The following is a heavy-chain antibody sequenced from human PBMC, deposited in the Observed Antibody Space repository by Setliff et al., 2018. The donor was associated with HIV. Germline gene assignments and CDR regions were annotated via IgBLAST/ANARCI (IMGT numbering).Heavy chain of an antibody. D-gene: IGHD1-1*01. Sequence: ASVKVSCKASGYSFDTHGVTWVRQAPGQGLEWMGWISAYNGRTHYAQRFQTRFTMTTDTSTNTAYMELTSLTSGDTAVYYCARGGNDWNQPADYWGQGTLVTVSS. CDR1: GYSFDTHG. J-gene: IGHJ4*02. V-gene: IGHV1-18*01. CDR3: ARGGNDWNQPADY. CDR2: ISAYNGRT.